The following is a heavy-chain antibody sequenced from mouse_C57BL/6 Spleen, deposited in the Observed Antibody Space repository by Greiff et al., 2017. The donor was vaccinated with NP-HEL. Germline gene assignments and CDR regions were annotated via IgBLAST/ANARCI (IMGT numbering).Heavy chain of an antibody. Sequence: QVQLQQPGAELVRPGTSVKLSCKASGYTFTSYWMHWVKQRPGQGLEWIGVIDPSDSYTNYNQKFKGKATLTVDTSSSTAYMQLSSLTSEDSAVYYCAILLLRSPMDYWGQGTSVTVSS. J-gene: IGHJ4*01. CDR1: GYTFTSYW. D-gene: IGHD1-1*01. CDR3: AILLLRSPMDY. V-gene: IGHV1-59*01. CDR2: IDPSDSYT.